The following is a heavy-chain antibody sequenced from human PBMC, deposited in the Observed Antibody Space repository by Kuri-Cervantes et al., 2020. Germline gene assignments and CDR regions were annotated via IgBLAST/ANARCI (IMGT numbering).Heavy chain of an antibody. J-gene: IGHJ1*01. CDR3: AKDPYGDYANSGYFQH. CDR1: GFTFDDYT. CDR2: ISWNSGSI. Sequence: SLKISCAASGFTFDDYTMHWVRQAPGKGLEWVSLISWNSGSIGYADSVKGRFTISRDNAKNSLYLQMNSLRAEDTALYYCAKDPYGDYANSGYFQHWGRGTLVTVSS. D-gene: IGHD4-17*01. V-gene: IGHV3-9*01.